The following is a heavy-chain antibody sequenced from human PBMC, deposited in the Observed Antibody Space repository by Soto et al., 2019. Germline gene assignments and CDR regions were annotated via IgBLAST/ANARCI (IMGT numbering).Heavy chain of an antibody. CDR3: AAGHSSGWYNYYYYYGMDV. CDR2: IVVGSGNT. J-gene: IGHJ6*04. D-gene: IGHD6-19*01. V-gene: IGHV1-58*01. CDR1: GFTFTSSA. Sequence: SVKVSCKASGFTFTSSAVQWVRQARGQRLEWIGWIVVGSGNTNYAQKFQERVTITRDMSTSTAYRVLSSLRSEDTDVYYCAAGHSSGWYNYYYYYGMDVWGKGTTVTVSS.